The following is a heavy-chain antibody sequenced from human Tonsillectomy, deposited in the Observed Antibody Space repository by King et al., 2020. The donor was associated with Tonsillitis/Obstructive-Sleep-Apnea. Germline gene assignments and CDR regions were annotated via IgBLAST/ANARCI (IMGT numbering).Heavy chain of an antibody. CDR1: GFTFSSYE. CDR2: ISSSGSTI. Sequence: VQLVESGGGLVQPGGSLRLSCAASGFTFSSYEMNWVRQAPGKGLEWVSYISSSGSTIYYADSVKGRFTISRDNAKNSLYLQMNSLRAEDTAVYYCARXLIPGXTMMGYWGQXTLVTVSS. D-gene: IGHD3-22*01. V-gene: IGHV3-48*03. CDR3: ARXLIPGXTMMGY. J-gene: IGHJ4*02.